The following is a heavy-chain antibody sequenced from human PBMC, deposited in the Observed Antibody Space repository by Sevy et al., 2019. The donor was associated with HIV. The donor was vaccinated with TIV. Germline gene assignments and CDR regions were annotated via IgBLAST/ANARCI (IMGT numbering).Heavy chain of an antibody. CDR1: GFTFSSYA. D-gene: IGHD2-21*02. J-gene: IGHJ4*02. CDR3: ARVGVSYCTDDCYHRFDY. Sequence: GGSLRLSCSASGFTFSSYALIWVRQAPGKGLEWVSLISYDGRNKYYSDSVKGRFAISRDESKTTLFLQMESLRTEDTAIYYCARVGVSYCTDDCYHRFDYWGRGTLVTVSS. V-gene: IGHV3-30*09. CDR2: ISYDGRNK.